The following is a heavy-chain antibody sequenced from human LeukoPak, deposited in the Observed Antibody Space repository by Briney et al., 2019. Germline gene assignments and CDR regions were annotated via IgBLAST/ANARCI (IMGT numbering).Heavy chain of an antibody. CDR3: ASGGQKRDKYYFDY. V-gene: IGHV1-69*04. J-gene: IGHJ4*02. CDR2: IIPILGIA. D-gene: IGHD3-16*01. Sequence: SVEVSCKASGGTFSSYAISWVRQAPGQGLEWMGRIIPILGIANYAQKFQGRVTITADKSTSTAYMELSSLRSEDTAVYYCASGGQKRDKYYFDYWGQGTLVTVSS. CDR1: GGTFSSYA.